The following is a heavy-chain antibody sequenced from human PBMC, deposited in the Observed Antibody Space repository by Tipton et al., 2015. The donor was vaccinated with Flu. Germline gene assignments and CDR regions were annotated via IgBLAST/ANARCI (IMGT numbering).Heavy chain of an antibody. D-gene: IGHD5-24*01. CDR2: IYTSGST. Sequence: LRLSCTVSGGSISSYYWNWIRQPAGKGLEWIGRIYTSGSTNYNPSLKSRVTISVDTSKNQFSLKLSSVTAADTAVYYCARIDGYNLGAFDIWGQGTMVTVSS. CDR3: ARIDGYNLGAFDI. V-gene: IGHV4-4*07. J-gene: IGHJ3*02. CDR1: GGSISSYY.